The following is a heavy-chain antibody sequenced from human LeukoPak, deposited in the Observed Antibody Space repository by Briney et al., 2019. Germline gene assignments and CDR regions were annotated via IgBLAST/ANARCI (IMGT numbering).Heavy chain of an antibody. J-gene: IGHJ5*02. CDR1: GFTFSSYW. Sequence: QPGGSLRLSCASSGFTFSSYWMHWVRQAPGEGLVWVSRINSDGSSTSYADSVKGRFTISRDNAKNTLYLQMNSLRAEDTAVYYCARVGVDTPRNNWFDPWGQGTLVTVSS. V-gene: IGHV3-74*01. D-gene: IGHD2-2*02. CDR2: INSDGSST. CDR3: ARVGVDTPRNNWFDP.